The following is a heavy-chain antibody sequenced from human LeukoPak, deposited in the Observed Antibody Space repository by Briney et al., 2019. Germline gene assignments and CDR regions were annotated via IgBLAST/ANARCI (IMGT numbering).Heavy chain of an antibody. D-gene: IGHD2-2*02. CDR3: ARSYCSSSSCYNPYFDY. Sequence: SETLSLTCTVYGGSIGSGDYYWSRIRQPPGKGMKWLGYIYYSGSTYYNPSLKSRVTISVDTSKNQFSLKLSSVTAADTAVYYCARSYCSSSSCYNPYFDYWGQGTLVTVSS. CDR1: GGSIGSGDYY. CDR2: IYYSGST. J-gene: IGHJ4*02. V-gene: IGHV4-30-4*08.